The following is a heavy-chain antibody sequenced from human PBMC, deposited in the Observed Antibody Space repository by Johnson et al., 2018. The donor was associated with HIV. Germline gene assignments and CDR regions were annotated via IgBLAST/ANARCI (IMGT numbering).Heavy chain of an antibody. CDR3: ASGVTARAPLLI. CDR2: ISYDGTNT. V-gene: IGHV3-30*04. CDR1: DFTFTNNA. D-gene: IGHD6-6*01. J-gene: IGHJ3*02. Sequence: QVQLVESGGGVVQPGGSLRLSCAASDFTFTNNAIHWVRQAPGKGLEWVAVISYDGTNTYYADSVRGRFTISRDNSRNTVFLQMIILRPKDTAMYYCASGVTARAPLLIWGQGTMVTVSS.